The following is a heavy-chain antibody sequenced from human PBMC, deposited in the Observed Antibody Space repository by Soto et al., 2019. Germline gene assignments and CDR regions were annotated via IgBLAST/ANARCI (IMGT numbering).Heavy chain of an antibody. J-gene: IGHJ3*02. D-gene: IGHD3-16*02. V-gene: IGHV3-15*01. Sequence: PGGSLRLSCAASGFTFSNAWMSWVRQAPGKGLEWVGRIKSKTDGGTTDYAAPVKGRFTISRDDSKNTLYLQMNRLKTEDTAVYYCTTSMITFGGGIVIPLLNAFDIWGQGTTVTVSS. CDR1: GFTFSNAW. CDR3: TTSMITFGGGIVIPLLNAFDI. CDR2: IKSKTDGGTT.